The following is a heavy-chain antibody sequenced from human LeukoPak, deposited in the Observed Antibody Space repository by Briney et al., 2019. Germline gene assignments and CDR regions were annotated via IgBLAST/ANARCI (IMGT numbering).Heavy chain of an antibody. V-gene: IGHV4-4*02. CDR3: ARDVGTALVTGDY. CDR1: GFTFRSYW. CDR2: IYHSGSA. D-gene: IGHD5-18*01. J-gene: IGHJ4*02. Sequence: GSLRLSCAASGFTFRSYWMSWVRQPPGQGLEWIGEIYHSGSANYNPSLKSRVTISVDKSKNQLSLKLISVTAADTAVYYCARDVGTALVTGDYWGQGTLVTVSS.